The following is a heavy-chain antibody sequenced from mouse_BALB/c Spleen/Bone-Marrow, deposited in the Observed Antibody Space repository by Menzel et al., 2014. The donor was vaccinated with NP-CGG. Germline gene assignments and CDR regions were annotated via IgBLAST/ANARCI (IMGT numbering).Heavy chain of an antibody. CDR3: NEGYGNYGY. J-gene: IGHJ2*01. V-gene: IGHV14-4*02. D-gene: IGHD2-10*02. CDR2: IDPENGDT. CDR1: GFNIKDYY. Sequence: EVKVVESGAELVRSGASVKLSCTASGFNIKDYYMHWVKQRSEQGLEWIGWIDPENGDTEYAPKFQGKATMTADTSSNTAYLQLSSLTSEDTAVYYCNEGYGNYGYWGQGTTLTVSS.